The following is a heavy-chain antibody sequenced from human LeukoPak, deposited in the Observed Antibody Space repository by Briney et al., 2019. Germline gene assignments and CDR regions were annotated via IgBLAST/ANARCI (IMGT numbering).Heavy chain of an antibody. Sequence: PSETLSLTCTVSGGSISSSCYYWGWIRQPPGKGLEWIGSIYYSGSTYYNPSLKSRVTISVDTSKNQFSLKLSSVTAADTAVYYCARDSPLAAALDYWGQGTLVTVSS. V-gene: IGHV4-39*07. D-gene: IGHD6-13*01. CDR3: ARDSPLAAALDY. J-gene: IGHJ4*02. CDR2: IYYSGST. CDR1: GGSISSSCYY.